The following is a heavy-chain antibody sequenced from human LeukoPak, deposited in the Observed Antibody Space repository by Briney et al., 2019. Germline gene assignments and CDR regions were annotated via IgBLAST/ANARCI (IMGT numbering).Heavy chain of an antibody. D-gene: IGHD2-2*01. V-gene: IGHV1-2*04. Sequence: ASVKVSCKASGYTFTGYYMHWVRQAPGQGLEWMGWINPNSGGTNYAQKFQGWVTMTRDTSISTAYMELSRLRSDDTAVYYCARGDIVVVPAATPYYYYYGMDVWGQGTTVTVSS. CDR2: INPNSGGT. CDR1: GYTFTGYY. CDR3: ARGDIVVVPAATPYYYYYGMDV. J-gene: IGHJ6*02.